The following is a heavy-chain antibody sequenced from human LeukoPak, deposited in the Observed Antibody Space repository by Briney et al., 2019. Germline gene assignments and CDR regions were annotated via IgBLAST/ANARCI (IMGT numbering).Heavy chain of an antibody. CDR3: ARSAGRRVNWFDP. CDR2: IYYSGST. J-gene: IGHJ5*02. V-gene: IGHV4-59*01. Sequence: KASETLSLTCTDSGGSISSYYWIWIRQPPGKELERIGYIYYSGSTNYNPSLKSRVTISVDTSKNQFSLKLSSVTAADTAVYYCARSAGRRVNWFDPWGQGTLVTVSS. CDR1: GGSISSYY. D-gene: IGHD1-1*01.